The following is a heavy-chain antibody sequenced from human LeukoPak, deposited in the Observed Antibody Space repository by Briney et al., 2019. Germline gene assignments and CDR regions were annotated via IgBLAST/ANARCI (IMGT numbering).Heavy chain of an antibody. V-gene: IGHV3-23*01. Sequence: GGSLRLSCAASGFTFSSYAMSWVRQAPGKGLEWVSGISGSGSSTYYADSVKGRLTISGDNSKNTLYLQMNSLRAEDTAVYYCAKDTSYYCSGGSCYSVYFQHWGQGTLVTVSS. CDR2: ISGSGSST. CDR3: AKDTSYYCSGGSCYSVYFQH. CDR1: GFTFSSYA. D-gene: IGHD2-15*01. J-gene: IGHJ1*01.